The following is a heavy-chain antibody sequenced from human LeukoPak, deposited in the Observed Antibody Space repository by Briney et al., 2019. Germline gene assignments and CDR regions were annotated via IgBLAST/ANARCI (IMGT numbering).Heavy chain of an antibody. D-gene: IGHD3-3*01. Sequence: PGGSLRLSCAASGFTFNTYWMSWVRRVPGKGLEGVADIKPDGSEEYYLDSARGRFTISRDNAKNSLYLQMDSLRAEDTAVYYCARDWAHYDFWGKGTLVTVSS. CDR3: ARDWAHYDF. J-gene: IGHJ4*02. V-gene: IGHV3-7*01. CDR1: GFTFNTYW. CDR2: IKPDGSEE.